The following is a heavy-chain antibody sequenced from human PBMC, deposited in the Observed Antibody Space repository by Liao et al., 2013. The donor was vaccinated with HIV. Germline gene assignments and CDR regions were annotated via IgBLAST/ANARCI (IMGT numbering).Heavy chain of an antibody. CDR3: ARGRAYDFWSGSVPTFDY. CDR2: INHSGSA. V-gene: IGHV4-34*01. J-gene: IGHJ4*02. D-gene: IGHD3-3*01. Sequence: QVQLQQWGAGLLKPSETLSLTCAVYGGSFNGYYWNWIRQPPGKGLEWVGEINHSGSATYSPSLKSRVSMSVDTSKNQVSLKLTSVTAADTAVYYCARGRAYDFWSGSVPTFDYWGQGTLVTVPS. CDR1: GGSFNGYY.